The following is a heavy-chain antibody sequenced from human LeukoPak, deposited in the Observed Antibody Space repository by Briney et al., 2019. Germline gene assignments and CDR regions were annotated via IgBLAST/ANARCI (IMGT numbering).Heavy chain of an antibody. J-gene: IGHJ4*02. CDR2: ISSSSSYI. Sequence: RTGGSLRLSCAASGFTFSSYAMSWVRQAPGKGLEWVSSISSSSSYIYYADSVKGRFTISRDNAKNSLYLQMNSLRAEDTAVYYCARGDSSGSFGYWGQGTLVTVSS. CDR3: ARGDSSGSFGY. CDR1: GFTFSSYA. V-gene: IGHV3-21*01. D-gene: IGHD3-22*01.